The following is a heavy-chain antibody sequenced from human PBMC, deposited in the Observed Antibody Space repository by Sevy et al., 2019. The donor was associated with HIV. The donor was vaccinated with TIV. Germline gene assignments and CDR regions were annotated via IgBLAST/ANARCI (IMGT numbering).Heavy chain of an antibody. D-gene: IGHD6-13*01. CDR3: AKSISWYASFDS. J-gene: IGHJ4*02. CDR1: GGTFNNYA. Sequence: ASVKVSCKASGGTFNNYAVNWVQQAPGHGLEWMGGIIPMFGSANYVQKFQGRVTITADESTSTAYMEVSSLRSDDTAVYYCAKSISWYASFDSWGQGTLVTVSS. V-gene: IGHV1-69*13. CDR2: IIPMFGSA.